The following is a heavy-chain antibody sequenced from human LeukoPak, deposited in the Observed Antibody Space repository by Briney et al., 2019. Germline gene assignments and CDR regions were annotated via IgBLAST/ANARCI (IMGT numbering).Heavy chain of an antibody. D-gene: IGHD4-17*01. CDR2: ISSSSNYI. V-gene: IGHV3-21*01. CDR1: GFTFSSYS. Sequence: GGSLRLSCAASGFTFSSYSMNWVRQAPGKGLEWVSSISSSSNYIYYADSVKGRFTISRDNAKNSLYLQMNSPRAEDTAVYYCARDGDDYGDYLDYWGQGTLVTVSS. J-gene: IGHJ4*02. CDR3: ARDGDDYGDYLDY.